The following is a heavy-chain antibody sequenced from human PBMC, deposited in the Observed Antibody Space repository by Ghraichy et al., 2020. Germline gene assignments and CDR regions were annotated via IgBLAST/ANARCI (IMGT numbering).Heavy chain of an antibody. D-gene: IGHD2-2*01. Sequence: ESLNISCTVSGDSLNNYYWSWIRQAPGKGLEWIGSIYYNGRTKYNPSLKSRVTMSVDTSKNQFSLSLTSVTAADTAVFYCARDQEWRASSSGFDPWGQGTLVSVSP. V-gene: IGHV4-59*01. CDR2: IYYNGRT. CDR3: ARDQEWRASSSGFDP. J-gene: IGHJ5*02. CDR1: GDSLNNYY.